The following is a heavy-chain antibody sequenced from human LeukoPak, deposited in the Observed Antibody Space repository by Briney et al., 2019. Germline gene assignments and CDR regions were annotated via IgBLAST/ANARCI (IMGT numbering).Heavy chain of an antibody. CDR1: GFTFSSYA. J-gene: IGHJ4*02. Sequence: GGSLRLSCAASGFTFSSYAMSWVRQAPGKGLEYVSSISGSGDRTYYADSVKGRFTISRDNSKNTLYLQMNSLRAEDTAVYYCARDRAAADLDYWGQGTLVTVSS. CDR3: ARDRAAADLDY. CDR2: ISGSGDRT. D-gene: IGHD6-13*01. V-gene: IGHV3-23*01.